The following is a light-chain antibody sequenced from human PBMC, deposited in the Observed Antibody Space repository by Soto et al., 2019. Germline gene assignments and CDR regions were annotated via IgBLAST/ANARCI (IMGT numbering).Light chain of an antibody. CDR1: SSNIGANND. Sequence: QSVLTQPPSASGTPGQRVTISCSGSSSNIGANNDVHWYQQLPETAPKLLIYGNTNRPSGVPDRFSASKSGTSASLAITGLQPEDEADYYCQSYDNSLSGSYVFGTGTKVTVL. J-gene: IGLJ1*01. CDR3: QSYDNSLSGSYV. CDR2: GNT. V-gene: IGLV1-40*01.